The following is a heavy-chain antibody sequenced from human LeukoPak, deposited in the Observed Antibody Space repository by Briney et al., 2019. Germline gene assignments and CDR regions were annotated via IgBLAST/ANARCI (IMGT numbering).Heavy chain of an antibody. Sequence: SQTLSLTCTVSGGSISSGSYYWGWIRQPPGKGLEWIGSIYYSGSTYYNPSLKSRVTISVDTSKNQFSLKLSSVTAADTAVYYCARSRFLEWCYMDVWGKGTTVTVSS. CDR3: ARSRFLEWCYMDV. V-gene: IGHV4-39*07. J-gene: IGHJ6*03. CDR1: GGSISSGSYY. D-gene: IGHD3-3*01. CDR2: IYYSGST.